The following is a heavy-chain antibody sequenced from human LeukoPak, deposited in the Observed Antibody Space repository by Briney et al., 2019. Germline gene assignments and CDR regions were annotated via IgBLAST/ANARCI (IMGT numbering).Heavy chain of an antibody. CDR2: IYYSGST. CDR1: GGSISSSSYH. D-gene: IGHD6-13*01. J-gene: IGHJ4*02. Sequence: SETLSLTCTVSGGSISSSSYHWGWIRQPPGKGLEWIGSIYYSGSTYYNPSLKSRVTISVDTSKNQFSLKLSSVTAADTAVYYCARDSAAAAGNDYFDYWGQGTLVTVSS. CDR3: ARDSAAAAGNDYFDY. V-gene: IGHV4-39*07.